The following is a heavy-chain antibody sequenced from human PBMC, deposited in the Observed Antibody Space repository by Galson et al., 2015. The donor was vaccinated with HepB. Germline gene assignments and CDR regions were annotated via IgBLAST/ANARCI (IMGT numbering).Heavy chain of an antibody. Sequence: SVKVSCKASGYTFTSYDINWVRQATGQGLEWMGWMNPNSGNTGYAQKFQGRVTTTRNTSISTAYMELSSLRSEDTAVYYCSTSIVGATLADYWGQGTLVTVSS. D-gene: IGHD1-26*01. CDR1: GYTFTSYD. V-gene: IGHV1-8*01. CDR2: MNPNSGNT. CDR3: STSIVGATLADY. J-gene: IGHJ4*02.